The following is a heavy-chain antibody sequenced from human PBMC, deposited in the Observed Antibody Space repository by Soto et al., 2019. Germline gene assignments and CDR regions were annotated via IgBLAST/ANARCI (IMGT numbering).Heavy chain of an antibody. D-gene: IGHD3-16*01. CDR2: IGSKACGGTT. CDR1: GFTFGASA. V-gene: IGHV3-49*04. Sequence: GGSLRLSCAGSGFTFGASALQWVRQASGKGLEWLGRIGSKACGGTTEYAASVKGRFTLSRDDSKGIAYLQMNSLKTEDTAVYYCTRGGTRGYYYYGMDVWGQGTTVTVS. CDR3: TRGGTRGYYYYGMDV. J-gene: IGHJ6*02.